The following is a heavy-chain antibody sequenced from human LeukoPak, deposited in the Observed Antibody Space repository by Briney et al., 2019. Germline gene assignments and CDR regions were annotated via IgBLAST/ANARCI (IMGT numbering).Heavy chain of an antibody. CDR2: VLHSGST. Sequence: SETLSLTCAVSGGSISSGNWWSWVRQPPGKGLEWIGEVLHSGSTNYNPSLKSRVTMSVDKSKNQFSLKLSSVTAADTAVYYCATYYDSSGYRFVYWGQGTLVTVSS. J-gene: IGHJ4*02. CDR1: GGSISSGNW. V-gene: IGHV4-4*02. D-gene: IGHD3-22*01. CDR3: ATYYDSSGYRFVY.